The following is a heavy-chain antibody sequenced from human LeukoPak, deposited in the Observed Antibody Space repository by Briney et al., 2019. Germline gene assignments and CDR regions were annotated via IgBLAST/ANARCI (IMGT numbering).Heavy chain of an antibody. D-gene: IGHD3-10*01. Sequence: PGGSLRLSCAASGFSVTSDYMSWVRQAPGKGVEGVSAISGSGGSRYYADSVKGRFTSSRDNSKNTLYLQMNSLRAEDTAIYYCAIKAKGDYWGQGTLVTVSS. CDR1: GFSVTSDY. V-gene: IGHV3-23*01. J-gene: IGHJ4*02. CDR2: ISGSGGSR. CDR3: AIKAKGDY.